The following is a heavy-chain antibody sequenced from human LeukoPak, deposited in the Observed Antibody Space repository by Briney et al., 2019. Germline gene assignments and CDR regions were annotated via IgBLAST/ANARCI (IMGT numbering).Heavy chain of an antibody. CDR2: TNHSGST. CDR1: GGSFSGYY. Sequence: SETLSLTCAVYGGSFSGYYWSWIRQPPGKGLEWIGETNHSGSTNYNPSLKSRVTISVDTSKNQFSLKLSSVTAADTAVYYCARRGITMVRGVRDYWGQGTLVTVSS. J-gene: IGHJ4*02. D-gene: IGHD3-10*01. V-gene: IGHV4-34*01. CDR3: ARRGITMVRGVRDY.